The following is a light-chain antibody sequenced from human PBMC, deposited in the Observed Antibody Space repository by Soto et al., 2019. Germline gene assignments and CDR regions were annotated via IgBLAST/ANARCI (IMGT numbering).Light chain of an antibody. Sequence: QSALTQPASVSGSPGQSITISCTGTSSDVGSYNLVSWYQQHPGKAPKLMIYEGSKRPSGVSNRFSGSKSGNTASLTISGIPAEDEADYYCCSYAGSSTLVVFGGGTKLTVL. CDR2: EGS. J-gene: IGLJ2*01. CDR3: CSYAGSSTLVV. V-gene: IGLV2-23*01. CDR1: SSDVGSYNL.